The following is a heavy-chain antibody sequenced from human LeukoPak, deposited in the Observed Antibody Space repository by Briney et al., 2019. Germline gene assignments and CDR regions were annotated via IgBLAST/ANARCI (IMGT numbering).Heavy chain of an antibody. Sequence: PSETLSLTCTVSGYSISSGYYWGWIRQPPGKGLEWIGSIYHSGSTYYNPSLKSRVTISIDTSKNQFSLKLSSVTAADTAVYYCARVLGNYGDYRGTDAFDIWGQGTMVTVSS. J-gene: IGHJ3*02. D-gene: IGHD4-17*01. V-gene: IGHV4-38-2*02. CDR2: IYHSGST. CDR1: GYSISSGYY. CDR3: ARVLGNYGDYRGTDAFDI.